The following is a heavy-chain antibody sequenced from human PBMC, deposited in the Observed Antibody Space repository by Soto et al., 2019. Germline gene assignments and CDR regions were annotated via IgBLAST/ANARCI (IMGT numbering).Heavy chain of an antibody. Sequence: EVQLVESGGGLVQPGGSLRLSCAGSGFTFSDYYIDWVRQAPGKGLEWVGRSRDKGNSYSTDYAASVKGRFTVSRDSSKNSLYLQMNSLKSEDTALYYCTRSIPGTTSSEYWGQGTLVTVSS. CDR2: SRDKGNSYST. CDR1: GFTFSDYY. D-gene: IGHD1-7*01. V-gene: IGHV3-72*01. CDR3: TRSIPGTTSSEY. J-gene: IGHJ4*02.